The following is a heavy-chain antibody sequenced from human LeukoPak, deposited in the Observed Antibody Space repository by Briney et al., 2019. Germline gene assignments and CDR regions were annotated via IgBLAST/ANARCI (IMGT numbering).Heavy chain of an antibody. CDR3: ARDFSYRQFDY. CDR2: ISPDGSGS. V-gene: IGHV3-7*01. D-gene: IGHD2/OR15-2a*01. Sequence: GGSLRLSCAASGIAFSDSFMAWVRQAPGKGLEWVAEISPDGSGSSYVDSVAGRFTISRDNSKNALYLQMNSLRVDETAVYYCARDFSYRQFDYWGLGTLVTVSS. CDR1: GIAFSDSF. J-gene: IGHJ4*02.